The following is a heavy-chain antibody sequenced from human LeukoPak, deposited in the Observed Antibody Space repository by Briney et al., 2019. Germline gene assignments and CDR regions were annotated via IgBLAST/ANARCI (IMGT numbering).Heavy chain of an antibody. CDR1: GYSFTSYW. V-gene: IGHV5-51*01. D-gene: IGHD2-2*01. CDR3: ARGRYCTSTSCSHFDY. Sequence: GESLKISCKGSGYSFTSYWIGWVRRMPGKGLEWMGIIYPGDSDTRYSPSFQGQVTISGDRSISTAYLQWSSLKASDTAMYYCARGRYCTSTSCSHFDYWGQGTLVTVSS. J-gene: IGHJ4*02. CDR2: IYPGDSDT.